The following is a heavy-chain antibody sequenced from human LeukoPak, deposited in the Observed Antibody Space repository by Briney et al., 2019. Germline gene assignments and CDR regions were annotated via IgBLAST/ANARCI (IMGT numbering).Heavy chain of an antibody. CDR3: VKDSVVDTAMVTEFDY. V-gene: IGHV3-64D*09. D-gene: IGHD5-18*01. CDR2: ISSNGGST. J-gene: IGHJ4*02. CDR1: GFTFSIYA. Sequence: GGSLRHSRSASGFTFSIYAMHCVGQAPGGGLEYVSAISSNGGSTYYADSVKGRFTISRDNSKNTLYRQMSSLRAEETAVYYCVKDSVVDTAMVTEFDYWGQGTLVTVSS.